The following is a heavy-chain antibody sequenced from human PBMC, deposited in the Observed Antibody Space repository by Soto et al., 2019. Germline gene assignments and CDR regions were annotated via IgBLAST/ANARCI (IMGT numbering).Heavy chain of an antibody. V-gene: IGHV4-61*01. CDR3: ASALYCSGGSCSFDP. CDR2: IYYTGST. CDR1: GGSVSSGNYY. D-gene: IGHD2-15*01. Sequence: PSETLSLTCTVSGGSVSSGNYYWSWIRQPPGKGLEWIGFIYYTGSTSYNPSLKSRVTISMDTSKNQFSLKLTSVTAADTAVYYCASALYCSGGSCSFDPWGQGTVVTVPS. J-gene: IGHJ5*02.